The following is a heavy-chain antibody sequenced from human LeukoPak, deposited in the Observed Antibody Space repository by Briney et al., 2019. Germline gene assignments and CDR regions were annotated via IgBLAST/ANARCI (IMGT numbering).Heavy chain of an antibody. CDR3: ARGPGGPYENYFDY. Sequence: GGSLRLSCAASGFTFSSYSMNWVRQAPGKGLEWVSSISSSSSYIYYADSVKGRFTISRDNAKNSLYLQMNSLRAEDTAVYYCARGPGGPYENYFDYWGQGTLVTVSS. J-gene: IGHJ4*02. CDR1: GFTFSSYS. D-gene: IGHD3-16*01. V-gene: IGHV3-21*01. CDR2: ISSSSSYI.